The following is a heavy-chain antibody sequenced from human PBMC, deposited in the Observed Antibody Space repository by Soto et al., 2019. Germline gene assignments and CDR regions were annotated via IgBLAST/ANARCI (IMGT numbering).Heavy chain of an antibody. Sequence: SQTLSLTCAISGDSVSSNSAAWNWIRQSPSRGLEWLGRTYYRSKWYNDYAVSVKSRITINPDTSKNQFSLQLNSVTPEDTAVYYCARDPYYDFWSGRNWFDPWGQGTLVTVS. CDR3: ARDPYYDFWSGRNWFDP. V-gene: IGHV6-1*01. CDR1: GDSVSSNSAA. J-gene: IGHJ5*02. CDR2: TYYRSKWYN. D-gene: IGHD3-3*01.